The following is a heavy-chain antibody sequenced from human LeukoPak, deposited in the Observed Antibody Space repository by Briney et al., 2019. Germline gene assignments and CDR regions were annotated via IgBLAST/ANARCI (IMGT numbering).Heavy chain of an antibody. V-gene: IGHV4-59*08. CDR2: AYYSGST. D-gene: IGHD6-19*01. CDR3: ARNSAVATSRNWFDP. J-gene: IGHJ5*02. CDR1: DGSISNYY. Sequence: SETLSLTCSVFDGSISNYYWSWIRQPPGKGLEWIGYAYYSGSTTYNPSLESRVTISVDTSKNQFSLKLTAVTAADTAVYYCARNSAVATSRNWFDPWGQGTLVTASS.